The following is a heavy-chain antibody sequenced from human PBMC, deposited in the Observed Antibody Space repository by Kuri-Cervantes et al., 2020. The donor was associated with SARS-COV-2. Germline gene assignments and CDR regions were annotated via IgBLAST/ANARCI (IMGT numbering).Heavy chain of an antibody. J-gene: IGHJ4*02. CDR2: ISDSGDIT. V-gene: IGHV3-23*01. Sequence: ETLSLTCEAFGFTFSSYAMSWVRQAPGKGLEWVSGISDSGDITDHADSVEGRFTISRDNSKNTLYLQMHSLRADDTAVYYRAKDQFQYDTAGYFDYWGQGTLVTVSS. CDR1: GFTFSSYA. D-gene: IGHD3-22*01. CDR3: AKDQFQYDTAGYFDY.